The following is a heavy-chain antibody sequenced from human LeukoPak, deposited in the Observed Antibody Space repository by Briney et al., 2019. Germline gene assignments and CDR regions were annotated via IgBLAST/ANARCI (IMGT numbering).Heavy chain of an antibody. CDR3: ARMRSYWYFDL. Sequence: SETLSLTCTVSGDSISSRSYFWGWIRQSPGQGLEWIGTSYYTGNTYYNPSLKSRVTISLDTSRNQFSLRLTSVIVADTALYYCARMRSYWYFDLWGRGTLVAVSS. CDR1: GDSISSRSYF. D-gene: IGHD2-15*01. J-gene: IGHJ2*01. CDR2: SYYTGNT. V-gene: IGHV4-39*07.